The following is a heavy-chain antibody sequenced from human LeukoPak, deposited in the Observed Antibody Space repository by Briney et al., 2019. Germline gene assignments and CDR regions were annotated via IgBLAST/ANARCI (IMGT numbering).Heavy chain of an antibody. CDR2: IYTSGST. Sequence: PSETLSLTCTVSGGSISSYYWSWIRQPAGKGLEWIGRIYTSGSTNYNPSLKSRVTMSVDTSKSQFSLKLSSVTAADTAVYYCAREGATYYYVYFDYWGQGTLVTVSS. CDR1: GGSISSYY. D-gene: IGHD3-10*02. CDR3: AREGATYYYVYFDY. J-gene: IGHJ4*02. V-gene: IGHV4-4*07.